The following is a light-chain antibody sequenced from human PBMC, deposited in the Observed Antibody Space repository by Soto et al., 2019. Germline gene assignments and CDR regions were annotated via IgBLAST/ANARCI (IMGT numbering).Light chain of an antibody. CDR2: GAS. CDR1: QSITTY. CDR3: QHSYNTPRT. V-gene: IGKV1-39*01. J-gene: IGKJ4*01. Sequence: DIQMTQSPSSLSASVGDRVTITCRASQSITTYLNWYQQKPGKAPKLLIYGASGLQSGVPSRFSGSGSGTDFTLTISSLQPEDFATYYCQHSYNTPRTFGGGTKVETK.